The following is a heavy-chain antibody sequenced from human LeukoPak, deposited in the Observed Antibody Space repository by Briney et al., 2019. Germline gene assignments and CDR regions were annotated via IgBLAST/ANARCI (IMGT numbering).Heavy chain of an antibody. CDR3: AKVAARRDYEAYFEY. J-gene: IGHJ4*02. CDR2: ISGSGVNT. Sequence: GGSLRLSCAASGFTFDNYAMNWVRQAPGKGLEWVSGISGSGVNTYYGDSMRGRFSISRDNSKSMLYLEMSSLRADDTAVYYCAKVAARRDYEAYFEYWGQGTQVTVSS. D-gene: IGHD5-24*01. CDR1: GFTFDNYA. V-gene: IGHV3-23*01.